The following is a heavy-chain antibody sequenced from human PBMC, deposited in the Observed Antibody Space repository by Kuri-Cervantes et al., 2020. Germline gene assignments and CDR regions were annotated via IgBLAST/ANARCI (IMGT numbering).Heavy chain of an antibody. D-gene: IGHD3-22*01. CDR1: GGTFSSYA. Sequence: SVKVSCKASGGTFSSYAISWVRQAPGQGLEWMGGIIPIFGTANYAQKFQGRVTITADESTSTAYMELSSLRSEDTAVYYCARSPRPLDYYDSSGLYYFDYWGQGTLVTVSS. CDR3: ARSPRPLDYYDSSGLYYFDY. CDR2: IIPIFGTA. J-gene: IGHJ4*02. V-gene: IGHV1-69*13.